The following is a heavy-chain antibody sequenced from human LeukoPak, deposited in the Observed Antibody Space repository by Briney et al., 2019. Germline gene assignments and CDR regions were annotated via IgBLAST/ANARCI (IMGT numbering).Heavy chain of an antibody. J-gene: IGHJ4*02. V-gene: IGHV3-23*01. CDR1: GFTFSIYA. CDR2: ISGSGGST. CDR3: ARPTVLYSGSYYRLDY. Sequence: GGSLRLSCAASGFTFSIYAMSWVRQAPGKGLELVSGISGSGGSTYYADSVKGRFTISRDNSKNTLYLQMSSLRAEDTAVYYCARPTVLYSGSYYRLDYWGQGTLVTVSS. D-gene: IGHD1-26*01.